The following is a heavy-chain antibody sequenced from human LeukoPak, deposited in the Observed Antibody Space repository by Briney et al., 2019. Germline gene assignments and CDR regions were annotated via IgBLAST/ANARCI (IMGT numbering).Heavy chain of an antibody. D-gene: IGHD5-18*01. V-gene: IGHV3-23*01. J-gene: IGHJ3*01. Sequence: GGSLRLSCAASGFTFNNYAMRWVRQAPGRGLEGVSGLSGSGGYTYYADSVKGGFTISRYNSKNTLYLQMNSLRAEDTAVYYCSKADGNNYGRSAFYFWGQGTLVTVSS. CDR3: SKADGNNYGRSAFYF. CDR1: GFTFNNYA. CDR2: LSGSGGYT.